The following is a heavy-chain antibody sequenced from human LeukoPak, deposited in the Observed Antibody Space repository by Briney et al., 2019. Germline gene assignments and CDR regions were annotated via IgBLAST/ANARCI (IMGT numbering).Heavy chain of an antibody. CDR2: ISAYNGNT. D-gene: IGHD3-10*01. J-gene: IGHJ4*02. Sequence: ASVKVSCKASGYTFTSYGISWVRQAPGQGLEWMGWISAYNGNTNYAQKLQGRVTMTTDTSTSTAYMELRSLRSDDTAMYYCARVLKSQLWFSYFDYWGQGTLVTVSS. CDR1: GYTFTSYG. CDR3: ARVLKSQLWFSYFDY. V-gene: IGHV1-18*01.